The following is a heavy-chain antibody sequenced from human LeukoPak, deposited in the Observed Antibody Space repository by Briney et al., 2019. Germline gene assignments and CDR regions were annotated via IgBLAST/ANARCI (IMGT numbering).Heavy chain of an antibody. Sequence: ASVKVSCKGSGYTFNDYFMHWVRQAPGQGLEWMGWINPNSGVTNYPPKFQGRVTMTRDTSISTAYMELSSLTSDDTAVYYCAALDSSSSGDFRGQGTLVTVSS. J-gene: IGHJ4*02. V-gene: IGHV1-2*02. CDR3: AALDSSSSGDF. CDR1: GYTFNDYF. CDR2: INPNSGVT. D-gene: IGHD6-6*01.